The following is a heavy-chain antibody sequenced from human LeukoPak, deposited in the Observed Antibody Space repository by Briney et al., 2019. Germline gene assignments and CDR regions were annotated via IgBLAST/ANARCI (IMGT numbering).Heavy chain of an antibody. CDR2: IYSGGTT. J-gene: IGHJ4*02. D-gene: IGHD3-10*01. CDR3: ARVAIGDYFDY. Sequence: GGSLRLSCAASGFTFSSYTMSWVRQAPGKGLGWVSVIYSGGTTYYADSVKGRFTISRDNSKNTLYLQINSLRAEDTAVYYCARVAIGDYFDYWGQGTLVTVST. CDR1: GFTFSSYT. V-gene: IGHV3-53*01.